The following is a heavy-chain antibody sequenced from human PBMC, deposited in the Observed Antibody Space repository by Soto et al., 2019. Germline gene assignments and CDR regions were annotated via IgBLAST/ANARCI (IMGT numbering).Heavy chain of an antibody. CDR3: ARGVRGAYGLDI. J-gene: IGHJ3*02. V-gene: IGHV3-74*01. CDR1: GFTFSSYW. Sequence: EVQLVESGGGLVQPGGSLRLSSAASGFTFSSYWMHWVRQAPGKGLVWVSRINSDGSRTNYADSVKGRFTISRDNAKNTLYLQMNSLRAEETAVYYCARGVRGAYGLDIWGQGTMVTVSS. CDR2: INSDGSRT. D-gene: IGHD2-21*01.